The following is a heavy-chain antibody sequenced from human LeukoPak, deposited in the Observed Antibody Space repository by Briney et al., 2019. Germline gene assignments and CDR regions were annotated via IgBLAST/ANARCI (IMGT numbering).Heavy chain of an antibody. D-gene: IGHD6-13*01. CDR1: GGSFSGYY. Sequence: SETLSLTCAVYGGSFSGYYWSWIRQPPGKGLEWIGDINHSGSTNYNPSLKSRVTISVDTSKNQFSLKLSSVTAADTAVYYCARYSLEQQLGPHGYYGMDVWGQGTTVTVSS. CDR3: ARYSLEQQLGPHGYYGMDV. V-gene: IGHV4-34*01. J-gene: IGHJ6*02. CDR2: INHSGST.